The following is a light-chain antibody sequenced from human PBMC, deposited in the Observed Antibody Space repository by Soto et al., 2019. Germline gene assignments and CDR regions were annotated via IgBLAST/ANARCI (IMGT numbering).Light chain of an antibody. J-gene: IGKJ1*01. CDR2: WAS. CDR3: QQYYSTPRT. Sequence: DIVMTQSPDSLAVSLGERATINCKSSQSVLYSSNNKNYLAWYQQKPGQPPKLLIYWASTRESGVPDRFSCSVSGTDFTLTISSLQAEDVAVYYCQQYYSTPRTFGQGTKVEIK. CDR1: QSVLYSSNNKNY. V-gene: IGKV4-1*01.